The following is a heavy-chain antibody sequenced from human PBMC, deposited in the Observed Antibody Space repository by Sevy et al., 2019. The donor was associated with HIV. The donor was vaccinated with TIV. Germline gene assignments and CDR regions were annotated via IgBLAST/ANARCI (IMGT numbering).Heavy chain of an antibody. CDR1: GFTFTDYA. Sequence: GGSLRLSCAASGFTFTDYAMYWVRQAPGKGLEWVSCISGSGGSTFYADSVKGRFTISRDNSKNTLYLQMNSLRAEDTAVYYCAKDYYAGSGYYPQGAFDIWGQGTMVTVSS. J-gene: IGHJ3*02. CDR3: AKDYYAGSGYYPQGAFDI. CDR2: ISGSGGST. D-gene: IGHD3-22*01. V-gene: IGHV3-23*01.